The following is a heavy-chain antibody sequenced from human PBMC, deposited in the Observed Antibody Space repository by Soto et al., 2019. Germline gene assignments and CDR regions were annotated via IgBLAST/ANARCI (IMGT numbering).Heavy chain of an antibody. CDR1: GFTFSSYS. Sequence: EVQLVESGGGLVKPGGSLRLSCAVSGFTFSSYSMNWVRQAPGKGLEWVSSISSSSSYIYYADSVKGRFTISRDNAKNSLYLQVNSLRVEDTAVYYCARTDDYGRNPDYWGQGTLVTVSS. CDR2: ISSSSSYI. D-gene: IGHD4-17*01. CDR3: ARTDDYGRNPDY. V-gene: IGHV3-21*01. J-gene: IGHJ4*02.